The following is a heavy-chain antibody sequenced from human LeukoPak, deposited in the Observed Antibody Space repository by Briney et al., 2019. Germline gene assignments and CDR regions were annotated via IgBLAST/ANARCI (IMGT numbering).Heavy chain of an antibody. CDR2: INHSGST. Sequence: SETLSLTCAVYGGSFSGYYWSWIRQPPGKGLEWIGEINHSGSTNYNPSLKSRVTISVDTSKNQFSLKLTSATAADTAIYYCARWKYVDYERTFDYWGQGTLVTVSS. V-gene: IGHV4-34*01. CDR1: GGSFSGYY. D-gene: IGHD4-17*01. J-gene: IGHJ4*02. CDR3: ARWKYVDYERTFDY.